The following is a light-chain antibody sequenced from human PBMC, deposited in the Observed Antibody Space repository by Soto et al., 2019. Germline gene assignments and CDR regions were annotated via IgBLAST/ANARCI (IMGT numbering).Light chain of an antibody. V-gene: IGLV3-21*02. J-gene: IGLJ2*01. CDR1: NIGSKS. CDR2: DDS. Sequence: SYELTQPPSVSVAPGQTARITCEGNNIGSKSVHWYQQKPGQAPALVVYDDSVRPSGIPERFSGSNSGNTATLTISRVEAGDEADYYCQVWDSTSDHVVFGGGTKVTVL. CDR3: QVWDSTSDHVV.